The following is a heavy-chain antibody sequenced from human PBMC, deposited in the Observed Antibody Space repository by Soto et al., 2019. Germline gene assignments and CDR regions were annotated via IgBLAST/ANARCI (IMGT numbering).Heavy chain of an antibody. J-gene: IGHJ4*02. CDR2: INPASGST. CDR3: ARDLAAGDY. Sequence: QVQLVQSGAEVKKPGASVKLSCRTSGYTFTHSYIHWVRQAPGQGLEWLAIINPASGSTNYAQDFQGRVTLTMDTSTTTVYMELSGLRAEDTAIFYCARDLAAGDYWGQGTLVTVSS. CDR1: GYTFTHSY. D-gene: IGHD6-13*01. V-gene: IGHV1-46*01.